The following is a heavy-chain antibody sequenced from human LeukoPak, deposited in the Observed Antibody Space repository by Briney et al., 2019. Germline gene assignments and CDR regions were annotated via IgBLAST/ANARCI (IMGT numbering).Heavy chain of an antibody. CDR2: ISGSGGST. CDR3: ARSQIGIAAAGSGYAFDI. D-gene: IGHD6-13*01. J-gene: IGHJ3*02. CDR1: GFTFSSYA. V-gene: IGHV3-23*01. Sequence: PGGSLRLSCAASGFTFSSYAMSWVRQAPGKGLEWVSAISGSGGSTYCADSVKGRFTISRDNSKNTLYLQMNSLRAEDTAVYYCARSQIGIAAAGSGYAFDIWGQGTMVTVSS.